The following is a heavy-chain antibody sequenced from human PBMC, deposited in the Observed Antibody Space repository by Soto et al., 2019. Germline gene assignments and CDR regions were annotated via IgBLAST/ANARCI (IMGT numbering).Heavy chain of an antibody. CDR1: GYTFTSYD. V-gene: IGHV1-8*01. Sequence: ASVKVSCKASGYTFTSYDINWVRQATGQGLEWMGWMNPNSGNTGYAQKFQGRDTMNTNTSTSTTYMEMSSLRSEDTAKYYCARAIAAFPDFDYWGQGTLVTVSS. CDR3: ARAIAAFPDFDY. CDR2: MNPNSGNT. J-gene: IGHJ4*02. D-gene: IGHD6-13*01.